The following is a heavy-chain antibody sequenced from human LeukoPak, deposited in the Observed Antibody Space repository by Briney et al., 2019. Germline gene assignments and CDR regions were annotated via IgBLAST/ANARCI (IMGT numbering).Heavy chain of an antibody. CDR1: EGSISSYY. Sequence: SETLSLTCTVSEGSISSYYWSWIRQPAGKGLEWIGRIYSTGSTSYNPSLKSRVTMSVDTSKNQFSLKLSSVTAADTAVYYCARAHSSSWSTAFDIWGQGTMVTVSS. V-gene: IGHV4-4*07. CDR2: IYSTGST. CDR3: ARAHSSSWSTAFDI. J-gene: IGHJ3*02. D-gene: IGHD6-13*01.